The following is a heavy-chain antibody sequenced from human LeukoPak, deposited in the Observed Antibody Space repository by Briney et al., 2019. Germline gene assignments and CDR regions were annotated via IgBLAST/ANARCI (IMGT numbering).Heavy chain of an antibody. CDR2: INAGNGNT. CDR1: GYTFTINA. V-gene: IGHV1-3*01. D-gene: IGHD3-10*01. CDR3: ARDYYGSGSCHFDY. Sequence: ASVKVSCKASGYTFTINAMHWVRQAPGQRLEWMEWINAGNGNTKYSQNFQGRVTMTRDTSASTAYMELSSLRSEDTAVYYCARDYYGSGSCHFDYWGQGTLVTVSS. J-gene: IGHJ4*02.